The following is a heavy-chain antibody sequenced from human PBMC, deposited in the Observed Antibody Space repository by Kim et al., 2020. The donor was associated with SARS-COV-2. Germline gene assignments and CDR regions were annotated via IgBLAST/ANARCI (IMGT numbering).Heavy chain of an antibody. V-gene: IGHV3-49*04. D-gene: IGHD3-22*01. J-gene: IGHJ6*03. CDR1: GFTFGDYA. Sequence: GGSLRLSCTASGFTFGDYAMSWVRQAPGKGLEWVGFIRSKAYGGTTEYAASVKGRFTISRDDTKSIAYLQMNSLKTEDTAVYYCTRVHYDSSGDYYYYYMDVWGQGTTVTVSS. CDR2: IRSKAYGGTT. CDR3: TRVHYDSSGDYYYYYMDV.